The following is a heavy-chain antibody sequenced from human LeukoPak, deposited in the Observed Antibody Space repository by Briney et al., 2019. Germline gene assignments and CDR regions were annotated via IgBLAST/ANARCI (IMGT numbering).Heavy chain of an antibody. CDR2: IKSKTDGGTT. D-gene: IGHD6-19*01. Sequence: GGSLRLSCAASGFTFSNAWMSWVRQAPGKGLEWVGRIKSKTDGGTTDYAAPMKGSFTISRDDSKNMLYLQMNSLKTEDTAVYYCTTTAVADLGFDYWGQGTLVTVSS. CDR3: TTTAVADLGFDY. V-gene: IGHV3-15*01. CDR1: GFTFSNAW. J-gene: IGHJ4*02.